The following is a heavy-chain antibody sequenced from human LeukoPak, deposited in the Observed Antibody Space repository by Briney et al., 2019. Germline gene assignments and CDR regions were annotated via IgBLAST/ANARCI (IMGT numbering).Heavy chain of an antibody. CDR3: VRDLSVYYYYYFDF. CDR1: DYTIGSGYS. J-gene: IGHJ4*02. CDR2: ISHTGTT. Sequence: PSETLSLTCTVSDYTIGSGYSWGWIRQPPGKGLEWIATISHTGTTYYNPSLKTRVTMTLDTSRNQFSLRLSSVTAADTAVYYCVRDLSVYYYYYFDFWGQGTLVTVSS. V-gene: IGHV4-38-2*02. D-gene: IGHD3-22*01.